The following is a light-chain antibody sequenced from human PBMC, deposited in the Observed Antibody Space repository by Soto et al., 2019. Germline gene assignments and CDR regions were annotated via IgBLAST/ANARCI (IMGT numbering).Light chain of an antibody. Sequence: DIQMTQSPSPLSASIGDRVTITCRASQSIDNWLAWYQQKPGKAPQLLIYDASRVKTGVPSRFTASGSGTEFTLTINTLQADDSATYFCQHYYGYPYTFRPGTKGDIK. CDR1: QSIDNW. J-gene: IGKJ2*01. CDR3: QHYYGYPYT. CDR2: DAS. V-gene: IGKV1-5*01.